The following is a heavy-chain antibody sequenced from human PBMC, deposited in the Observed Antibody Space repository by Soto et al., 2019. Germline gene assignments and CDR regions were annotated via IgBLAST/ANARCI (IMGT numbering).Heavy chain of an antibody. D-gene: IGHD3-3*01. V-gene: IGHV3-33*01. CDR3: ARDRGLRFLEWSTIDY. CDR1: GFTFSSYG. J-gene: IGHJ4*02. Sequence: PGGSLRLSCAASGFTFSSYGMHWVRQAPGKGLEWVAVIWYDGSNKYYADSVKGRFTISRDNSKNTLYLQMNSLRAEDTAVYYCARDRGLRFLEWSTIDYWGQGTLVTVSS. CDR2: IWYDGSNK.